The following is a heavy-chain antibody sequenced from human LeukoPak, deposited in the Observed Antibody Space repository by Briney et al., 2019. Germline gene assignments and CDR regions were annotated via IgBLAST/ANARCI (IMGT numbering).Heavy chain of an antibody. V-gene: IGHV1-18*01. D-gene: IGHD3-22*01. Sequence: ASVNVSCKASGYTFSNYDITWVRQAPGQGLEWLGWISAYNGDTNYAQKLQGRVTMTTDTSTGTAYMELRSLRSDDTAVYYCAGHYYDSGGYNSAFDYWGQGTLVTVSS. J-gene: IGHJ4*02. CDR2: ISAYNGDT. CDR1: GYTFSNYD. CDR3: AGHYYDSGGYNSAFDY.